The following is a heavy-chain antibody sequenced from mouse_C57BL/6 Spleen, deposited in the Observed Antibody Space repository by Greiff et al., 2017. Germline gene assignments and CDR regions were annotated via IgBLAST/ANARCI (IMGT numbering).Heavy chain of an antibody. Sequence: VKLQQPGAELVKPGASVKLSCKASGYTFTSYWMQWVKQRPGQGLEWIGEIDPSDSYTNYNQKFKGKATLTVDTSSSTAYMQLSSLTSEDSAVYYCARSRYYYGFPHWYFDVWGTGTTVTVSS. CDR1: GYTFTSYW. V-gene: IGHV1-50*01. CDR3: ARSRYYYGFPHWYFDV. J-gene: IGHJ1*03. CDR2: IDPSDSYT. D-gene: IGHD1-1*01.